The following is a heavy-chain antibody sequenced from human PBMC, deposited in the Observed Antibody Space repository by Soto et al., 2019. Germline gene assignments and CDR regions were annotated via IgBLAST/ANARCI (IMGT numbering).Heavy chain of an antibody. D-gene: IGHD3-3*01. Sequence: GGSLRLSCAASGFTFSDYYMSWIRQAPGKGLEWVSYISSSGSTIYYADSVKGRFTISRDNAKNSLYLQMNSLRAEDTAVYYCARDYDPLLRFLEWPRWYFDYWGQGTLVTVSS. J-gene: IGHJ4*02. CDR1: GFTFSDYY. CDR3: ARDYDPLLRFLEWPRWYFDY. CDR2: ISSSGSTI. V-gene: IGHV3-11*01.